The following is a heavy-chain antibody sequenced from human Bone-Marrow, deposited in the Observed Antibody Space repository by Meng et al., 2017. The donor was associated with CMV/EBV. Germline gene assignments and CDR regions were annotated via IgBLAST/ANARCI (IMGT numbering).Heavy chain of an antibody. CDR1: GFTFSSYE. D-gene: IGHD2-21*01. V-gene: IGHV3-48*03. CDR3: RCVPQDAFDI. J-gene: IGHJ3*02. Sequence: GESLKISCAASGFTFSSYEMNWVRQAPGKGLEWVSYISSSGSTIYYADSVKGRFTISRDNAKNTLYLQMNSLRAEDTAVYYCRCVPQDAFDIWGQGTMVTVSS. CDR2: ISSSGSTI.